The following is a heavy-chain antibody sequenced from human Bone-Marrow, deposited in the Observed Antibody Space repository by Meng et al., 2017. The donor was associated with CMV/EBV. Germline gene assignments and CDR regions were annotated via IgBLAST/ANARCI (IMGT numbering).Heavy chain of an antibody. CDR2: ISYDGNIK. CDR3: VRGGSIAVVPAAYYYYYGMDV. Sequence: GESLKISCAASGFTFSSYGMHWVRQAPGKGLEWVTFISYDGNIKYYADSVKGRFTISRDNSKNTLYLRINNLRPEDTAVYYCVRGGSIAVVPAAYYYYYGMDVWGQGTTVTVSS. J-gene: IGHJ6*02. V-gene: IGHV3-30*19. CDR1: GFTFSSYG. D-gene: IGHD2-2*01.